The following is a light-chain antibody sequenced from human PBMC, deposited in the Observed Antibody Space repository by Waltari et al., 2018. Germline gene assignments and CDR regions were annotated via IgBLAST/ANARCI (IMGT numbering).Light chain of an antibody. V-gene: IGKV3-15*01. CDR2: GAS. CDR3: QHYSSYLVT. Sequence: DIVMTQSPATLSVSPGERATLSCRASQSIGSNLAWYQHKPGQAPRFLIYGASTRATGIPVRFSGSGSGTELTLTISSLQSADFATYYCQHYSSYLVTFGEGTK. J-gene: IGKJ4*01. CDR1: QSIGSN.